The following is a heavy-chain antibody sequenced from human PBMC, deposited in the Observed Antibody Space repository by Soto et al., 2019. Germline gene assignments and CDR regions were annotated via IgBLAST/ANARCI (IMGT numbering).Heavy chain of an antibody. J-gene: IGHJ4*02. CDR2: IYYSGST. Sequence: PSETLSLTCTVSGGSISSGDYYWSWIRQPPGKGLEWIGYIYYSGSTYYNPSLKSRVTISVDTSKNQFSLKLSSVTAADTAVYYCARGPSTYYYDSSGYEIDYWGQGTLVTVS. D-gene: IGHD3-22*01. V-gene: IGHV4-30-4*01. CDR3: ARGPSTYYYDSSGYEIDY. CDR1: GGSISSGDYY.